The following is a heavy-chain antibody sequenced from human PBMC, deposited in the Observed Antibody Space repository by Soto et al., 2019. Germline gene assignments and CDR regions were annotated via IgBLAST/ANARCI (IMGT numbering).Heavy chain of an antibody. CDR2: IYPGDSDT. CDR1: GYSFTRYW. Sequence: PGESLKISCKGSGYSFTRYWIGWVRQMPGKGLEWMGIIYPGDSDTRYSPSFQGQVTISAAKSITTAYLQWSSLKASDTAMYYCARSAVPDAIEGFDIWGQGTMVTVSS. CDR3: ARSAVPDAIEGFDI. V-gene: IGHV5-51*01. J-gene: IGHJ3*02. D-gene: IGHD2-2*01.